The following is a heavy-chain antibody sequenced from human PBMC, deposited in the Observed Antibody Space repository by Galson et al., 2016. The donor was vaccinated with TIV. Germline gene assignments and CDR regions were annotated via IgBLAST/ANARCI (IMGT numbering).Heavy chain of an antibody. CDR3: CKGGGDAPYYFYMDV. CDR1: GFTFDDYA. D-gene: IGHD2-21*01. J-gene: IGHJ6*03. Sequence: SLRLSCAASGFTFDDYALHWVRQAPGKGLEWVSGISWNGGVVGYADSVKGRFPISRDNAKKSWDLQMNSLTTDATAVYSCCKGGGDAPYYFYMDVWGEGTTVIVSS. V-gene: IGHV3-9*01. CDR2: ISWNGGVV.